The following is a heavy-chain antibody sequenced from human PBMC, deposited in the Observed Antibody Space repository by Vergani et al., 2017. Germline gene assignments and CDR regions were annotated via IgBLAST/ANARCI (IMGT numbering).Heavy chain of an antibody. CDR3: VRRNSVVRETDYFDY. CDR2: IFQSGSP. D-gene: IGHD3-10*01. J-gene: IGHJ4*02. CDR1: GGPISSGAFS. Sequence: QLQLRESGSGLVKPSQTLSLNCAASGGPISSGAFSWGWIRQPPGRGLQWIGHIFQSGSPDYNASLKSRVNISLDKSKNHFSLSLSSVTAADTAVYYCVRRNSVVRETDYFDYWGQGILVTVSS. V-gene: IGHV4-30-2*01.